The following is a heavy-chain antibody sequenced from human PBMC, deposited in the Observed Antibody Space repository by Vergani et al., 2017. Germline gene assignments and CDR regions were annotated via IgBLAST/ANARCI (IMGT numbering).Heavy chain of an antibody. CDR1: GGSFTSYH. CDR3: ARVNTETNGHLYYYYYMDV. D-gene: IGHD4-11*01. CDR2: IDHTGRP. Sequence: VQLQQWGGGLLKPSETLSLTCVVNGGSFTSYHWTWIRQSPGEGLEWVGDIDHTGRPDYNPSLTSRLTMSVDKSQNPFSLTLNSVTATDTAIYFCARVNTETNGHLYYYYYMDVWGQGTAVTVS. V-gene: IGHV4-34*01. J-gene: IGHJ6*03.